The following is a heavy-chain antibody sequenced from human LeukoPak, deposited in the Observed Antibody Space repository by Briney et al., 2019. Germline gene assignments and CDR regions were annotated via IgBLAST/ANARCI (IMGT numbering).Heavy chain of an antibody. CDR1: GGSFSGYY. Sequence: SVTLSLTCAVYGGSFSGYYWSWIRQPPGKGLEWIGEINHSGSTNYNPSLKSRVTISVDTSKNQFPLKLSSVTAADTGVYYCARGISSDYWGQGTLVTVSS. V-gene: IGHV4-34*01. CDR2: INHSGST. CDR3: ARGISSDY. J-gene: IGHJ4*02. D-gene: IGHD3-3*02.